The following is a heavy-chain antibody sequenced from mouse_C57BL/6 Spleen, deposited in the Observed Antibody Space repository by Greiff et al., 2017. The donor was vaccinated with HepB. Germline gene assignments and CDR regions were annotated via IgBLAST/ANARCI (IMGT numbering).Heavy chain of an antibody. CDR2: INPSTGGT. CDR1: GYSFTGYY. Sequence: EVQLQQSGPELVKPGASVKISCKASGYSFTGYYMNWVKQSPEKSLEWIGEINPSTGGTTYNQKFKAKATLTVDKSSSTAYMQLKSLTSEDSAVYYCAREGYSNYEDFDYWGQGTTLTVSS. D-gene: IGHD2-5*01. V-gene: IGHV1-42*01. J-gene: IGHJ2*01. CDR3: AREGYSNYEDFDY.